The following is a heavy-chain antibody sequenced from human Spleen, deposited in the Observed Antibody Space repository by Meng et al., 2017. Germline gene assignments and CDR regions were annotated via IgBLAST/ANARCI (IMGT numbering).Heavy chain of an antibody. J-gene: IGHJ4*02. V-gene: IGHV2-5*02. CDR1: GFSLSTSGVG. D-gene: IGHD5-12*01. CDR2: VYWDDDK. CDR3: AHSTSYDPSYLDY. Sequence: QLPLKGSGPTLVKPTQTLTLTCTFSGFSLSTSGVGVGWIRQPPGKALEWLALVYWDDDKRYSPSLKNRLTITKDTSRNQVVLTLTNMGSVDTATYFCAHSTSYDPSYLDYWGQGSLVTVSS.